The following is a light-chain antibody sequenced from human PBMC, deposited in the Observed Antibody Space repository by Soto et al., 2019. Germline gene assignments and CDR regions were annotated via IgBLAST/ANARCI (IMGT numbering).Light chain of an antibody. CDR3: QQLNGYPLT. Sequence: DIQLTQSPSFLSASVGDRVTITCRASQDISSYLAWYQQKPGKAPKLLIYAASTLQSGVPSRFSGSGSGTEFTLTISSLQPEDFATYYCQQLNGYPLTFGGGTKVEIK. CDR1: QDISSY. V-gene: IGKV1-9*01. CDR2: AAS. J-gene: IGKJ4*01.